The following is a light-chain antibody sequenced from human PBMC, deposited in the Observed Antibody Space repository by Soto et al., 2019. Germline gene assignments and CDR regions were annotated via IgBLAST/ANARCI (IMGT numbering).Light chain of an antibody. Sequence: IVMTQSPATLSVSPWERATLSCRASQSVSNNLAWYQHKPGQAPRLLIYGASTRATGIPARFSGSGSGTEFTLTISSLQSEDFAVYYCQHYNHWPPWTFGQGTKVDIK. CDR1: QSVSNN. J-gene: IGKJ1*01. CDR3: QHYNHWPPWT. V-gene: IGKV3-15*01. CDR2: GAS.